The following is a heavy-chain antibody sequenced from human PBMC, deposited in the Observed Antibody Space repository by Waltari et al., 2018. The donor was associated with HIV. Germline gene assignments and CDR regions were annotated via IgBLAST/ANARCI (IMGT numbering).Heavy chain of an antibody. Sequence: QVQMVESGGGVVQPGGSLRLSCAASGFIFSSSGMHWVRQAPGKGLEWVAFIRYDGSNKYYADSVKGRSTISRDNSKNTLYLQMNSLRAEDTAVYYCAKGINYGVDVWGQGTTVTVSS. J-gene: IGHJ6*02. V-gene: IGHV3-30*02. CDR1: GFIFSSSG. CDR3: AKGINYGVDV. CDR2: IRYDGSNK.